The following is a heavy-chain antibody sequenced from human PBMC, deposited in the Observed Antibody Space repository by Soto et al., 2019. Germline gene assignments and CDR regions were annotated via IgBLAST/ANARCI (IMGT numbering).Heavy chain of an antibody. Sequence: TLSLTCTVSGGSISSYYWSWIRQPPGKGLEWIGYIYYSGSTNYNPSLKSRVTISVDTSKNQFSLKLSSVTAADTAVYYCARLSGYSSGYDYWGQGTLVTVSS. V-gene: IGHV4-59*01. CDR2: IYYSGST. CDR3: ARLSGYSSGYDY. D-gene: IGHD3-22*01. J-gene: IGHJ4*02. CDR1: GGSISSYY.